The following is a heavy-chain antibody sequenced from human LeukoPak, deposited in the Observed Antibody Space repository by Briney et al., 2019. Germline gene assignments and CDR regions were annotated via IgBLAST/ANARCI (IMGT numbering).Heavy chain of an antibody. Sequence: PGGSLRLSCAASGFSFSSHWMSWVRQAPGKGLEWVANIKQDGSEKYYVGSVKGRFTISRDNAKNSLYLQMNSLRAEDTAVYYCARGSGYYYYWGQGTLVTVSS. J-gene: IGHJ4*02. CDR3: ARGSGYYYY. D-gene: IGHD3-22*01. CDR2: IKQDGSEK. CDR1: GFSFSSHW. V-gene: IGHV3-7*05.